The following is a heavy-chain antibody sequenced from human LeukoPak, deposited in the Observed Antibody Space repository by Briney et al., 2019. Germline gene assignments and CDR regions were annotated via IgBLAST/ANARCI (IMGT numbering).Heavy chain of an antibody. Sequence: SETQSLTCSVAGGSVSSYFWSWIRKPAGKGLEWIGRIYSSGTTNYNPSLKSRVTMSVDTSKNQFSLKLNSVTAADTAVYHCATVPRSGHHDYWGQGVLVTVSS. J-gene: IGHJ4*02. CDR2: IYSSGTT. V-gene: IGHV4-4*07. CDR1: GGSVSSYF. D-gene: IGHD6-19*01. CDR3: ATVPRSGHHDY.